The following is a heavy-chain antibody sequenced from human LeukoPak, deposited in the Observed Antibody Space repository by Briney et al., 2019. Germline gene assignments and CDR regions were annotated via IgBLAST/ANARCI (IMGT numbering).Heavy chain of an antibody. V-gene: IGHV3-21*01. CDR2: ISGSSSYI. Sequence: GGSLRLASAAYGFTFSSYSMNWDRQAPGKGLEWVSSISGSSSYIYYADSVKGRFTISRDNAKNSLYLQMNSLRAEDTAVYYCARDSRGIAAAGRMGYWGQGTLVTVSS. CDR1: GFTFSSYS. J-gene: IGHJ4*02. D-gene: IGHD6-13*01. CDR3: ARDSRGIAAAGRMGY.